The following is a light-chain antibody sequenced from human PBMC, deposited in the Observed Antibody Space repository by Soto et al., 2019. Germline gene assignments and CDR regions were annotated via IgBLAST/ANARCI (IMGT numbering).Light chain of an antibody. V-gene: IGKV3-20*01. J-gene: IGKJ1*01. CDR1: QSVSGSD. CDR2: GAS. Sequence: EVVFTQSPVTLSLSPGERATLSCRASQSVSGSDLAWYQQKPGQAPRLLIYGASSRATGIPDRFSGSGSGTDFTLTISRLEPEDFAVYYCQQYNNWPRTFGQGTKVHIK. CDR3: QQYNNWPRT.